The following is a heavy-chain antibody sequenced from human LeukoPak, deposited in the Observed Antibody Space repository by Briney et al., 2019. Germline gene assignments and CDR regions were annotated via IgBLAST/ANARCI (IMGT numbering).Heavy chain of an antibody. D-gene: IGHD1-26*01. J-gene: IGHJ6*02. Sequence: GASVKVSCKVSGYTLTELSMHWVRQAPGKGLEWMGGFDPEDGETIYAQKFQGRVTMTEDTSTDTAYMELSSLRSEDTAVYYCATLGSGSYVSYYYYGMDVWGQGTTVTVSS. CDR1: GYTLTELS. CDR3: ATLGSGSYVSYYYYGMDV. CDR2: FDPEDGET. V-gene: IGHV1-24*01.